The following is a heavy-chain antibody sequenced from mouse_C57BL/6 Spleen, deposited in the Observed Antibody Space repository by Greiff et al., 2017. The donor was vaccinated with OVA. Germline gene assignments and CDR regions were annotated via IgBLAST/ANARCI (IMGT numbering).Heavy chain of an antibody. CDR2: INPSTGGT. V-gene: IGHV1-42*01. J-gene: IGHJ3*01. CDR3: ARKGYYDYDTWFAY. D-gene: IGHD2-4*01. CDR1: GYSFTGYY. Sequence: EVKLQESGPELVKPGASVKISCKASGYSFTGYYMNWVKQSPEKSLEWIGEINPSTGGTTYNQKFKAKATLTVDKSSSTAYMQLKSLTSEDSAVYYCARKGYYDYDTWFAYWGQGTLVTVSA.